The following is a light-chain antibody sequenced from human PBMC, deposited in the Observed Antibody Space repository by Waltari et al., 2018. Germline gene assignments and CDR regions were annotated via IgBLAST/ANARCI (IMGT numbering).Light chain of an antibody. CDR3: HSRDSSASHVV. CDR2: GYN. V-gene: IGLV3-19*01. J-gene: IGLJ2*01. Sequence: SSELTQDPAVSVALGQTVKMTCQGHSLRTPYASWYQQKPGQAPVLVLIGYNKRPSGIPDRFSGYNSGTTSSLTITGAQAEDEADYYCHSRDSSASHVVFGGGTKLTVL. CDR1: SLRTPY.